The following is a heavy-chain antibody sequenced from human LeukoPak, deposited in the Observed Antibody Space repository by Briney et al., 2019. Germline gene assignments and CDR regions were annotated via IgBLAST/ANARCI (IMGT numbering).Heavy chain of an antibody. V-gene: IGHV1-2*04. D-gene: IGHD3-10*01. CDR2: INPNSGGT. CDR1: GYTLTGYY. J-gene: IGHJ5*02. CDR3: ARAGVRFGEPFDP. Sequence: ASVKVSCKASGYTLTGYYMHWVRQAPGQGLGWMGWINPNSGGTNYAQKFQGWVTMTRDTSISTAYMELSRLRSDDTAVYYCARAGVRFGEPFDPWGQGTLVTVSS.